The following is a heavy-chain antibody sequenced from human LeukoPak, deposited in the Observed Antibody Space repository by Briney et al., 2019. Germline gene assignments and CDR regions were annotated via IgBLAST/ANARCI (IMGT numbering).Heavy chain of an antibody. V-gene: IGHV4-34*01. CDR3: ARDRGVIGYYYDSSGYYVDY. CDR2: INHSGST. CDR1: GGSFSGYY. J-gene: IGHJ4*02. D-gene: IGHD3-22*01. Sequence: SETLSLTCAVYGGSFSGYYWSWIRQPPGKGLEWIGEINHSGSTNYNPSLKSRVTISVDTSKNQFSLKLSSVTAADTAVYYCARDRGVIGYYYDSSGYYVDYWGQGTLVTVSS.